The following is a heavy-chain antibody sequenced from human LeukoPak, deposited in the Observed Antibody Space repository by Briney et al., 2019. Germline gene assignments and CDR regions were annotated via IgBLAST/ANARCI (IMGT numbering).Heavy chain of an antibody. CDR1: GYTFTSYY. V-gene: IGHV1-46*01. CDR3: ARDKGSPPTVPLESGDYGMDV. J-gene: IGHJ6*02. D-gene: IGHD2-2*01. CDR2: INPSGGST. Sequence: ASVKVSCKASGYTFTSYYMHWVRQAPGQGLEWMGIINPSGGSTSYAQKFQGRVTMTRDTSTSTVYMELSSLRSEDTAVYYCARDKGSPPTVPLESGDYGMDVWGQGTTVTVSS.